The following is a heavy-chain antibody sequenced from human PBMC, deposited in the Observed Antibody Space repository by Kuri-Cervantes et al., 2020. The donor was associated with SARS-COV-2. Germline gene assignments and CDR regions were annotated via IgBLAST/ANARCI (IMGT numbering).Heavy chain of an antibody. D-gene: IGHD1-26*01. CDR2: ISGSGGST. J-gene: IGHJ4*02. CDR1: GFTFSSYA. CDR3: AKERWSEVGATPFDY. Sequence: GESLKISCAASGFTFSSYAMSWVRQAPGKGLEWVSAISGSGGSTYYADSVKGRFTMSRDNSKNTLYLQMNSLGAEDTAVYYCAKERWSEVGATPFDYWGQGTLVTVSS. V-gene: IGHV3-23*01.